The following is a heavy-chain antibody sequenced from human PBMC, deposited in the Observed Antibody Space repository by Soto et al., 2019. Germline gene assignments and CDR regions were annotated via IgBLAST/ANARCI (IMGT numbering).Heavy chain of an antibody. D-gene: IGHD4-17*01. CDR2: LSGSGGST. CDR1: GCTFSSYA. J-gene: IGHJ6*02. Sequence: EVQLLESGGGWVQPGGSLRLSCAASGCTFSSYAMSWVRQAPGKGLEWVSALSGSGGSTYYADSVKGRFTISRDNYKNTLYLQMNSMRADDTAVYYCAKGTTVTNPYYYYYGMDVWGQGTTVPVSS. V-gene: IGHV3-23*01. CDR3: AKGTTVTNPYYYYYGMDV.